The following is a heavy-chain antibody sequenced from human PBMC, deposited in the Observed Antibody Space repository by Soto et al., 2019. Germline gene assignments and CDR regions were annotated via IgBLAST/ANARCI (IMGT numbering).Heavy chain of an antibody. CDR3: ARGGNYDILTGLGYYYYGMDV. CDR2: INPSGGST. V-gene: IGHV1-46*01. J-gene: IGHJ6*02. Sequence: GASVKVSCKASGYTFTSYYMHWVRQAPGQGLEWMGIINPSGGSTSYAQKFQGRVTMTRDTSTSTVYMELSSLRSEDTAVYYCARGGNYDILTGLGYYYYGMDVWGQGTTVTVSS. D-gene: IGHD3-9*01. CDR1: GYTFTSYY.